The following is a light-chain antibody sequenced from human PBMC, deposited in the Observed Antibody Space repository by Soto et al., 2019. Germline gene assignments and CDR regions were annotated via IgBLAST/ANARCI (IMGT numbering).Light chain of an antibody. J-gene: IGKJ1*01. Sequence: DIQITQSRSSLSSSLLDIVTITCRASQSISSYLNWYQQKPGKAPKLLIYDASSLESGVPSRFSGSGSGTEFTLTISSLQPDDFATYYCQHYNSYSEAFGQGTKVDI. V-gene: IGKV1-5*01. CDR3: QHYNSYSEA. CDR1: QSISSY. CDR2: DAS.